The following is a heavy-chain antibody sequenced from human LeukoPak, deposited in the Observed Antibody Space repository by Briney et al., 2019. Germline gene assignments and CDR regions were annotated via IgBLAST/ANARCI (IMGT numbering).Heavy chain of an antibody. V-gene: IGHV1-18*04. CDR3: ARFRIAVTGIPDY. CDR1: GYAFNTFG. Sequence: GASVRVSCKASGYAFNTFGISWLRQAPDKGFEWLGWMSAHNGNTYYAQKFEDRITMTTDTSTSTAYMELRSLRSDDTATYYCARFRIAVTGIPDYWGQGTLVTVS. J-gene: IGHJ4*02. CDR2: MSAHNGNT. D-gene: IGHD1-1*01.